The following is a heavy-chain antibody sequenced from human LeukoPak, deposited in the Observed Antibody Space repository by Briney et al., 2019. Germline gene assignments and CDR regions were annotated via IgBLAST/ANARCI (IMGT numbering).Heavy chain of an antibody. V-gene: IGHV3-21*01. CDR1: GFTFSSYS. CDR2: VSSSSSYI. Sequence: GGSLRLSCAASGFTFSSYSMNWVRQAPWKGLEWVSSVSSSSSYIYYADSVKGRLTISRDNAKNSLYLQMNSLRAEDTAVYYCTSHTGTGDAFRPFHIWGQGTMVTVSS. J-gene: IGHJ3*02. CDR3: TSHTGTGDAFRPFHI. D-gene: IGHD2-21*02.